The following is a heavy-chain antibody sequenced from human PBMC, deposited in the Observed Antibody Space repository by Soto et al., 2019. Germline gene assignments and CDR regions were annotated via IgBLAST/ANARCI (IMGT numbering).Heavy chain of an antibody. J-gene: IGHJ6*02. D-gene: IGHD3-3*01. CDR1: GFTFSSYG. V-gene: IGHV3-30*18. CDR2: ISYDGSNK. Sequence: ESGGGVVQPGRSLRLSCAASGFTFSSYGIHWVRQAPGKGLEWVAVISYDGSNKYYADSVKGRFTISRDNSKNTLYLQMNSLRAEDTAVYYCAKEIWSGPMDVWGQGTTVTVSS. CDR3: AKEIWSGPMDV.